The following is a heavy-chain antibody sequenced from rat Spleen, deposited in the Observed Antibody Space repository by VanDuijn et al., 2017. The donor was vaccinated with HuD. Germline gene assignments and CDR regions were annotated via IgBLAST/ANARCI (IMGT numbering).Heavy chain of an antibody. CDR1: GFTFSDYN. D-gene: IGHD2-2*01. J-gene: IGHJ1*01. CDR3: ARAGYLRDWYFDF. Sequence: EVQLVESGGGLVQTGRSLKISCAASGFTFSDYNMAWVRQAPKKGLEWVATIIYDGSRTYYRDSVKGRFTISRDNAKSTLYLQMDNLRSEDTATYYCARAGYLRDWYFDFWGPGTMVTVSS. V-gene: IGHV5-7*01. CDR2: IIYDGSRT.